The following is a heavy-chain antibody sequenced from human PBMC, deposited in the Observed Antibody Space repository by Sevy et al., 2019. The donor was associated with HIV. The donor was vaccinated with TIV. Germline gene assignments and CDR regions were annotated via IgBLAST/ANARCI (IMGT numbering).Heavy chain of an antibody. D-gene: IGHD1-26*01. Sequence: SETLSLTCAVYGGSLSGYYWSWIRQPPGKGLEWIGEINHSGSTNYNPSLKSRVTISVDTSKNQFSLKLSSVTAADTAVYYCARRVGATKADWFDPWGQGTLVTVSS. CDR1: GGSLSGYY. CDR3: ARRVGATKADWFDP. V-gene: IGHV4-34*01. CDR2: INHSGST. J-gene: IGHJ5*02.